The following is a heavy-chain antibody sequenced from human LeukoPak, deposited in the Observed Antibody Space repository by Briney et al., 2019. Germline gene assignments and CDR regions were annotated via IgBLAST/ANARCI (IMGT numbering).Heavy chain of an antibody. CDR1: GGSFSGYY. J-gene: IGHJ6*02. Sequence: PSETLSLTCAVYGGSFSGYYWSWIRQPPGKGLEWIGEINHSGSTNYNPSLKSRVTISVDTSKNQFSLKLSSVTAADTAVYYCARVVPAAIDEDYYGMDVWGQGTTVTVSS. V-gene: IGHV4-34*01. CDR2: INHSGST. CDR3: ARVVPAAIDEDYYGMDV. D-gene: IGHD2-2*01.